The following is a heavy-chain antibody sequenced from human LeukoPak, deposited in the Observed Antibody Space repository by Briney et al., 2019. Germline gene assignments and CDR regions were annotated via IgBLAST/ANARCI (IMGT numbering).Heavy chain of an antibody. Sequence: SETLSLTCTVSGGSISSYYWSWIRQPPGKGLEWIGYIYYSGSTNYNPSLKSRVTISVDTSENQFSLKLSSVTAADTAVYYCARVKRKYCSGGSCYSSGWYFDYWGQGTLVTVSS. CDR2: IYYSGST. V-gene: IGHV4-59*01. D-gene: IGHD2-15*01. CDR3: ARVKRKYCSGGSCYSSGWYFDY. J-gene: IGHJ4*02. CDR1: GGSISSYY.